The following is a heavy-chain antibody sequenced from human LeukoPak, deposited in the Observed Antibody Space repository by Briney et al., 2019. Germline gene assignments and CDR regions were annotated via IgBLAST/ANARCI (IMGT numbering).Heavy chain of an antibody. CDR1: GGSVSSSNW. J-gene: IGHJ5*02. Sequence: ASGTLSLTCAVSGGSVSSSNWWSWVRQTPGKGLEWIGEIFESGSTNYNPSLKSRVTMSVDKSKNQFSLKLTSVTAADTAVYYCARGYSSSWYFNWFDPWGQGTLVTVSS. CDR2: IFESGST. V-gene: IGHV4-4*02. CDR3: ARGYSSSWYFNWFDP. D-gene: IGHD6-13*01.